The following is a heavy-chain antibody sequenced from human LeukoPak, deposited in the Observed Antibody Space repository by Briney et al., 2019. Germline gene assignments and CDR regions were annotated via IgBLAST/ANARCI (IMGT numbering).Heavy chain of an antibody. V-gene: IGHV1-2*02. Sequence: ASVKVSCKASGYTFTGYYMHWVRQAPGQGLEWMGWINPNSGGTNYAQKFQGRVTMTRDTSISTAYMELSRLGSDDTAVYYCASTNYYDSSGPYNDYWGQGTLVTVSS. D-gene: IGHD3-22*01. CDR1: GYTFTGYY. CDR3: ASTNYYDSSGPYNDY. CDR2: INPNSGGT. J-gene: IGHJ4*02.